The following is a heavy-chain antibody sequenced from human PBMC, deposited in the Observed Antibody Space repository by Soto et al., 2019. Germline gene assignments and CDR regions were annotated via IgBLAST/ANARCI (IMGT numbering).Heavy chain of an antibody. CDR1: GFTFSSYA. CDR2: ISGSGGST. D-gene: IGHD6-13*01. CDR3: AKVPSPIAAAGSFDP. Sequence: GGSLRLSCAASGFTFSSYAMSWVRQAPGKGLEWVSAISGSGGSTYYADSVKGRFTISRDNSKNTLYLQMNSLRAEDTAVYYSAKVPSPIAAAGSFDPWGQGTLVTVSS. V-gene: IGHV3-23*01. J-gene: IGHJ5*02.